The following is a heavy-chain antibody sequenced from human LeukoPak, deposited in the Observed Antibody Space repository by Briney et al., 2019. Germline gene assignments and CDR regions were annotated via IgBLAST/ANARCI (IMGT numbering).Heavy chain of an antibody. Sequence: SVKVSCKASGGTFSSYAISWVRQAPGQGLEWMGGIIPIFGTANYAQKFQGRVTISTDESTSTAYMELSSLRSEDTAVYYCARADYYDSSGYLLEVYYFDYWGQGTLVTVSS. D-gene: IGHD3-22*01. V-gene: IGHV1-69*05. CDR1: GGTFSSYA. J-gene: IGHJ4*02. CDR2: IIPIFGTA. CDR3: ARADYYDSSGYLLEVYYFDY.